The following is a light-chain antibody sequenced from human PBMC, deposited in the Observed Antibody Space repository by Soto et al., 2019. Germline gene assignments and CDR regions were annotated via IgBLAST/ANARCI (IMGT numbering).Light chain of an antibody. J-gene: IGKJ4*01. Sequence: EIVLTQSPATLSLSPGERATLSCRASQSVSSYLAWYQQKPGQAPRLLIYDASSRATGIPARFSGSGSGTDFTLPIISLETEDFAVYYCQQRSNWLFGGGTKVEIK. CDR2: DAS. CDR1: QSVSSY. CDR3: QQRSNWL. V-gene: IGKV3-11*01.